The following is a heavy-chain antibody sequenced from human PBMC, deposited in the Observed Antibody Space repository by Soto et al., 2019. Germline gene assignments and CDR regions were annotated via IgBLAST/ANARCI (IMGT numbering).Heavy chain of an antibody. D-gene: IGHD2-21*02. Sequence: QVQLVQSGAEVKRPGASVKVSCKASGDTFTDYYIHWVRQAPGQGLEWMGTVNPSGGHTTYAQHFLGRMTMTRDTSTSTLYMELTSLTSEDTAVYYCARGGHVVVVTAALDFWGQGTLVTVSS. CDR1: GDTFTDYY. CDR3: ARGGHVVVVTAALDF. V-gene: IGHV1-46*01. J-gene: IGHJ4*02. CDR2: VNPSGGHT.